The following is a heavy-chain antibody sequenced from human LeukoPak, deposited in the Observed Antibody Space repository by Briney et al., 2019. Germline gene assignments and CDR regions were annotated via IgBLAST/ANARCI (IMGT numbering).Heavy chain of an antibody. CDR2: INHSGRV. J-gene: IGHJ4*02. Sequence: PSDTLSLTCAVSGDSFSYNYWTWVRQPPGKGLEWIGDINHSGRVNYRPSLKSRVTISVDTSKSQFSLKLSAVTAADTAVYYCARGLGPMSPSLDYWGQGSLVTVSS. CDR3: ARGLGPMSPSLDY. CDR1: GDSFSYNY. V-gene: IGHV4-34*01. D-gene: IGHD3-22*01.